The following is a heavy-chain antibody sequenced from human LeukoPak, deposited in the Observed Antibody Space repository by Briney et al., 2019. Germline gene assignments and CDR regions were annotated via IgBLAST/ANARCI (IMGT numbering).Heavy chain of an antibody. Sequence: GGSLRLSCTASGFTFCSYWMSWVRQAPGKGLEWVANIKQDGSEKDYVDSVKGRFTISRDNAKNSLYLQMNSLRAEDTAVYYCARYCGGDCYGMDVWGQGTTVTVSS. CDR2: IKQDGSEK. CDR1: GFTFCSYW. V-gene: IGHV3-7*01. CDR3: ARYCGGDCYGMDV. D-gene: IGHD2-21*01. J-gene: IGHJ6*02.